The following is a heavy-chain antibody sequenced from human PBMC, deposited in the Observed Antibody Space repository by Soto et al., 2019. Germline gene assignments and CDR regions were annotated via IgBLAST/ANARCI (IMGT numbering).Heavy chain of an antibody. CDR1: GGSISSYY. J-gene: IGHJ4*02. Sequence: SETLSLTCTVSGGSISSYYWSWIRQPPGKGLEWIGYIYYSGSTNYNPSLKSRVTISVDTSKNQFSLKLSSVTAADTAAYCRARRYGVYFDYWGQGTLVTVS. CDR2: IYYSGST. V-gene: IGHV4-59*08. D-gene: IGHD4-17*01. CDR3: ARRYGVYFDY.